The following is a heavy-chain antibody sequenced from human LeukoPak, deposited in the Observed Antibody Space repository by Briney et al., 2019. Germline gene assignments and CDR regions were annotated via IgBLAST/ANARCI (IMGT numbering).Heavy chain of an antibody. V-gene: IGHV4-61*02. Sequence: SQTLSLTCTVSGGSISSGSYYWSWIRQPAGKGLEWIGRIYTSGSTNYNPSLKSRVTISVDTSKNQFSLKLSSVTAADTAVYYCARDRIFWSGYYSDYWGQGTLVTVSS. D-gene: IGHD3-3*01. CDR3: ARDRIFWSGYYSDY. J-gene: IGHJ4*02. CDR2: IYTSGST. CDR1: GGSISSGSYY.